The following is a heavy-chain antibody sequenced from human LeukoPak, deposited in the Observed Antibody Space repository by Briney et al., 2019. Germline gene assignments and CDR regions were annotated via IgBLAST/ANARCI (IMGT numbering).Heavy chain of an antibody. V-gene: IGHV4-39*07. D-gene: IGHD3-22*01. J-gene: IGHJ4*02. CDR2: IYHSGNT. CDR3: ARDAYDSSGYSFDY. CDR1: GGSIGSGTYY. Sequence: SETLSLTCTVSGGSIGSGTYYWGWIRQSPGKGLEWIGSIYHSGNTNYNPSLKSRVTISVDKSKNQFSLKLSSVTAADTAVYYCARDAYDSSGYSFDYWGQGTLVTVSS.